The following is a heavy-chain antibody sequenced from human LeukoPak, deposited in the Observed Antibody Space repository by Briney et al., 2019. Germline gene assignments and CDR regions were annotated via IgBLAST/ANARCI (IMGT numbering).Heavy chain of an antibody. Sequence: ASVKVSCTASGYTFTSYGISWVRQAPGQGREWIGWISAYNGNTNYAQKLQGRVTMTTDTSTSTADMELRSLRSDDTAVYYCARRGPHTGTLDPWGQGTLVTVST. V-gene: IGHV1-18*01. D-gene: IGHD1-1*01. CDR1: GYTFTSYG. CDR3: ARRGPHTGTLDP. CDR2: ISAYNGNT. J-gene: IGHJ5*02.